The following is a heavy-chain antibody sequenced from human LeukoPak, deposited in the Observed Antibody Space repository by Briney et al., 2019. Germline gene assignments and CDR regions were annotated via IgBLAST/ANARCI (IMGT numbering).Heavy chain of an antibody. CDR1: GFTFSSSW. CDR2: LNPDGSST. Sequence: PGGSLRLSCAASGFTFSSSWMSWVRQAPGKGLVWVSRLNPDGSSTSYADSVKGRFTISRDNTRDTLFLQMNSLRAEDTAIYYCARDFLHGGVWGQGTLVTVSS. CDR3: ARDFLHGGV. V-gene: IGHV3-74*01. D-gene: IGHD3-10*01. J-gene: IGHJ4*02.